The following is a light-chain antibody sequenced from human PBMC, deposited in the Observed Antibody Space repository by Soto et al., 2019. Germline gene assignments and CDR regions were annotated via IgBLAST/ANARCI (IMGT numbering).Light chain of an antibody. CDR3: QQYHSYST. V-gene: IGKV1-5*03. Sequence: DIQMTQSPSSLSASVGDRVTITCRASQSISSWLAWYQQKPGKAPNLLIYKASSLESGVPSRFSVSGSGTEFTLTISSLQPDDFATDDCQQYHSYSTFGGGTKVDIK. J-gene: IGKJ4*01. CDR2: KAS. CDR1: QSISSW.